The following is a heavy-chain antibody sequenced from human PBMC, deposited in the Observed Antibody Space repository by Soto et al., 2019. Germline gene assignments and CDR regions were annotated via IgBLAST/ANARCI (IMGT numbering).Heavy chain of an antibody. CDR2: MSPDSGNA. D-gene: IGHD2-21*02. V-gene: IGHV1-8*01. J-gene: IGHJ4*02. CDR3: EVTTGY. Sequence: QVQVVQSGTEVKKPGASVKVSCKTSGYTFTDYDINWVRQTTGQARERMGWMSPDSGNADYAQQFQGRVTMTSNTATSTAYMELRSLRSEYMAMYYCEVTTGYWGQGTMVTVSS. CDR1: GYTFTDYD.